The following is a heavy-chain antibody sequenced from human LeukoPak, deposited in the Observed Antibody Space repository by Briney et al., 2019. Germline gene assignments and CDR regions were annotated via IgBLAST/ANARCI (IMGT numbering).Heavy chain of an antibody. D-gene: IGHD6-19*01. CDR2: IRSIGDR. V-gene: IGHV3-13*01. J-gene: IGHJ3*02. CDR1: GFTFGDYD. Sequence: GGSQRLSCAPSGFTFGDYDMHWVRQATGKGLEWVSAIRSIGDRFYSGSVKGRFTISRENAKNTLYLEMNSLRVGDTAVYYCARLYGSGRYVNAFDIWGQGTVVTVSS. CDR3: ARLYGSGRYVNAFDI.